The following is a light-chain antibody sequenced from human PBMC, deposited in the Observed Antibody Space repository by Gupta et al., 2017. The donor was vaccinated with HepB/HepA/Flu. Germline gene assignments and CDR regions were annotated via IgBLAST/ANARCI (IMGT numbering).Light chain of an antibody. CDR1: SSNIGTNT. CDR3: ASWDTSLTGWL. J-gene: IGLJ3*02. V-gene: IGLV1-44*01. Sequence: QSVLTQPPSASGTPGQRVTIPCSGRSSNIGTNTVNWYQQLPGTAPKVLIDSSHQRPSGVPDRFSASKSGTSASLAISGLQSEDEAYYYCASWDTSLTGWLFGGGTKLTVL. CDR2: SSH.